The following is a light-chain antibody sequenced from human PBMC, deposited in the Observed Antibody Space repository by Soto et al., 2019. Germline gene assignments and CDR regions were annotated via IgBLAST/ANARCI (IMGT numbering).Light chain of an antibody. V-gene: IGKV3-20*01. CDR1: QSVSSSY. J-gene: IGKJ5*01. CDR2: GAS. Sequence: EIVLTQSPGTPSLSPGERATLSCRASQSVSSSYLAWYQQKPGQAPRLLIYGASSSATGIPDRFSGSGSGTDFTLTISRLEPEDFAVYYCQQYGSSLITFGQGTRLEI. CDR3: QQYGSSLIT.